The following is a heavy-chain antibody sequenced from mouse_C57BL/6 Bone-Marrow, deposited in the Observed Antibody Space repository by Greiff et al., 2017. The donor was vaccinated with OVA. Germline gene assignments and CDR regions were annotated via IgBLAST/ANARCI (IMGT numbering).Heavy chain of an antibody. Sequence: VQLQQSGPELVKPGASVKLSCKASGYTFTDYNMHWVKQSPGKSLEWIGYINPNNGGTSYNQKFKGKATLTVNKSSSTAYMELRSLTSEDSAVYYGAREDYGYDGWFAYWGQGTLVTVSA. D-gene: IGHD2-2*01. V-gene: IGHV1-22*01. CDR1: GYTFTDYN. J-gene: IGHJ3*01. CDR3: AREDYGYDGWFAY. CDR2: INPNNGGT.